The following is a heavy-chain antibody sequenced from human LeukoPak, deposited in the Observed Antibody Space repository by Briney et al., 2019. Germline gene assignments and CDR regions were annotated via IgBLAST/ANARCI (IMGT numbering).Heavy chain of an antibody. J-gene: IGHJ4*02. CDR1: GFTFTDYA. CDR3: AKDNFGLVPYCFDS. D-gene: IGHD2-21*01. V-gene: IGHV3-23*01. Sequence: GGSLRLSCVATGFTFTDYAMSWVRQAPGKGLEWVSSIGGGGFNTHYADSVKGRFSISRDTSTNTLYLEMNSLRADDSALYYCAKDNFGLVPYCFDSWGQGTLVTVSS. CDR2: IGGGGFNT.